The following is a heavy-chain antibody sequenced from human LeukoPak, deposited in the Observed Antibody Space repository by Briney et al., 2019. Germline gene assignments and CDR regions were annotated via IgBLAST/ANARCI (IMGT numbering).Heavy chain of an antibody. J-gene: IGHJ6*03. D-gene: IGHD6-19*01. CDR3: ARDPYSSGWLTYYYYYMDV. CDR1: GYSFTGYY. V-gene: IGHV1-2*02. Sequence: ASVKVSCKASGYSFTGYYMHWVRQAPGQGLEWMGWINPNSGDTKYAQKFQGRVTMTRDTSISTAYMELRSLRSDDTAVYYCARDPYSSGWLTYYYYYMDVWGKGTTVTVSS. CDR2: INPNSGDT.